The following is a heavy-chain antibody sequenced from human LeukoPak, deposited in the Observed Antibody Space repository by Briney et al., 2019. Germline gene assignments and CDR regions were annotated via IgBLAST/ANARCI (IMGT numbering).Heavy chain of an antibody. Sequence: ASVKVSCKASGYTFTSYYMHWVRQAPGQGLEWMGIINPSGGSTSYAQKFQGRVTTTRDTSTSTVYMELSSLRSEDTAVYYCAPTAEAYTSWWKVWGQGTLVTVSS. CDR2: INPSGGST. J-gene: IGHJ4*02. D-gene: IGHD3-16*01. V-gene: IGHV1-46*01. CDR1: GYTFTSYY. CDR3: APTAEAYTSWWKV.